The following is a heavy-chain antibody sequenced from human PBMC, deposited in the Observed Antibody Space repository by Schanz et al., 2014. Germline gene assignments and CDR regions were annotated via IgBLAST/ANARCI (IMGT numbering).Heavy chain of an antibody. J-gene: IGHJ4*02. CDR1: GGSMSSFY. CDR2: ISTSEST. D-gene: IGHD3-22*01. Sequence: QVQLQESGPGLVKPSETLSLTCTVSGGSMSSFYWNWIRQPAGKGLEWIWRISTSESTNYNPSLRGRVTIARGTSKNTFSLKLNSLTAADTAVYYCATWRGDDSGGHGQFDDWGQGALVTVSS. CDR3: ATWRGDDSGGHGQFDD. V-gene: IGHV4-4*07.